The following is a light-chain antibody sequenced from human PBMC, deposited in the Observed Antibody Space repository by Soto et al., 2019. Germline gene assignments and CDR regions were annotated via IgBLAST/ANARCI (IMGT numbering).Light chain of an antibody. CDR2: DAS. Sequence: EIVLTQSPATLSLSPGERATLSCRASQSVGSSLAWYQQKPGQAPRLLIYDASNRATGIPARFSGSGSGTDFTLTISSLEPEDFATYYCQHYNSYSEAFGQGTKVDIK. V-gene: IGKV3-11*01. CDR3: QHYNSYSEA. J-gene: IGKJ1*01. CDR1: QSVGSS.